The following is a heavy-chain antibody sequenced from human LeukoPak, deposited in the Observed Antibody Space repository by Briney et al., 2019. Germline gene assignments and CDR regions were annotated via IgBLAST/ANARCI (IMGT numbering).Heavy chain of an antibody. CDR2: INHSGGSK. CDR1: GYTGTSYY. V-gene: IGHV1-46*01. J-gene: IGHJ3*02. CDR3: ARDQDDFDI. Sequence: ASVKVSCKASGYTGTSYYMYWGRQPPGQGLEWMGIINHSGGSKSYAQKIQGRVTMTSDTTTSTVYMELSSLRSEETAVYYCARDQDDFDIWGQGTMVTVSS.